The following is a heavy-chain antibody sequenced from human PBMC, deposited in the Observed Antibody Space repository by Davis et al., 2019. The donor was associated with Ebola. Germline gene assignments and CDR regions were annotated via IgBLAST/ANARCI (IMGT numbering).Heavy chain of an antibody. D-gene: IGHD1-26*01. Sequence: AASVKVSCKASGGTFSSYAISWVRQAPGQGLEWMGGIIPIFGTANYAQKFQGRVTITADKSTSTAYMELSSLRSEDTAVYYCASNKVGASGAVYWGQGTLVTVSS. CDR2: IIPIFGTA. J-gene: IGHJ4*02. V-gene: IGHV1-69*06. CDR1: GGTFSSYA. CDR3: ASNKVGASGAVY.